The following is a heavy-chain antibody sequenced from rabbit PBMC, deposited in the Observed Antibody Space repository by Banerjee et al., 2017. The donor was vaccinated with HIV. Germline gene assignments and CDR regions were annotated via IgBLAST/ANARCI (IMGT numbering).Heavy chain of an antibody. D-gene: IGHD2-1*01. CDR2: IYAGSSGST. CDR1: GFSFSSRYY. Sequence: QEQLEESGGDLVKPGASLTLTCTASGFSFSSRYYMCWVRQAPGKGLELIACIYAGSSGSTYYASWAKGRFTISKTSSTTVTLQMTSLTAADTATYFCARDYHGVGAGFSLWGPGTLVTVS. CDR3: ARDYHGVGAGFSL. J-gene: IGHJ4*01. V-gene: IGHV1S45*01.